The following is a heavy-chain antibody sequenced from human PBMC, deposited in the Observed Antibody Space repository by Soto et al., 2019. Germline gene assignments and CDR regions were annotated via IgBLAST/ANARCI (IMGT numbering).Heavy chain of an antibody. CDR1: GFTFSDYA. CDR3: ARPALLVSTFDY. CDR2: IWHDGTNK. V-gene: IGHV3-33*01. J-gene: IGHJ4*02. Sequence: QEQLVESGGGVVQPGRSLRLSCAASGFTFSDYAMHWVRQAPGKGLEWVAVIWHDGTNKYYADSVKGRFTISRDNSKNTLYLHMNGLRGEDTAVYYCARPALLVSTFDYWGQGTVVTVSS. D-gene: IGHD5-12*01.